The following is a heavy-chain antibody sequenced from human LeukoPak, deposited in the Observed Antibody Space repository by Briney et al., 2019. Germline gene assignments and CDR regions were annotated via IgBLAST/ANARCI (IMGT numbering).Heavy chain of an antibody. D-gene: IGHD3-22*01. J-gene: IGHJ4*02. CDR1: GFTFSTYE. CDR3: AGGDSSGYYPIDY. V-gene: IGHV3-48*03. CDR2: ISSSGGTI. Sequence: PGGSLRLSCAASGFTFSTYEMNWVRQAPGKGLEWVSYISSSGGTIYYADSVKGRFTISRDNAKNSLYLQMNSLRAEGTAVYYCAGGDSSGYYPIDYWGQGTLVTVSS.